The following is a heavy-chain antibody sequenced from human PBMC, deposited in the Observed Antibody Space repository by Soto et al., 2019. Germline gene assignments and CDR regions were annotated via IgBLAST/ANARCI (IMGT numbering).Heavy chain of an antibody. CDR2: IIPVFGTP. J-gene: IGHJ6*02. D-gene: IGHD3-10*01. CDR3: ATARRGPQDGRMVAAWYYYFGVDV. V-gene: IGHV1-69*12. Sequence: QVQLVQSGAEVKKPGSSVKVSCKASGGSFSSYAISWVRQAPGQGLEWVGGIIPVFGTPNYAQKFQGRVTITADESTSTAYIVPICLGSEGTAVYSCATARRGPQDGRMVAAWYYYFGVDVWGQGTTVTVSS. CDR1: GGSFSSYA.